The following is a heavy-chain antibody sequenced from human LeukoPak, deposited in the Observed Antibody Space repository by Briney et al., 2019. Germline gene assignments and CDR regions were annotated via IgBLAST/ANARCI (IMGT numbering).Heavy chain of an antibody. V-gene: IGHV3-30*04. Sequence: GGSLRLSCAASGFTCSSYAMHWVRQAPGKGLEWVAVISNDGSNKYYADSVKGRFTISRDNSKNTLYLQMNSLRAEDTAVYYCARDLGFGVIVYYFDYWGQGTLVTVSS. D-gene: IGHD3-10*01. CDR2: ISNDGSNK. CDR1: GFTCSSYA. CDR3: ARDLGFGVIVYYFDY. J-gene: IGHJ4*02.